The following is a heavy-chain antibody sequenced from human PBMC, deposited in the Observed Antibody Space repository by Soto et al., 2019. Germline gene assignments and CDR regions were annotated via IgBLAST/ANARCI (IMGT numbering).Heavy chain of an antibody. V-gene: IGHV4-4*08. CDR2: MFPSGAT. Sequence: QLQLQESGPGLVKPSETLSLTCTVSGGSISDDYWSWIRQPPGKGLEWIGFMFPSGATNANPSLQSRVTISVDNAETQSPLTMTSMTAAETAVYYCARMRRSGPHSVYWCQGTLVTVSS. CDR3: ARMRRSGPHSVY. CDR1: GGSISDDY. J-gene: IGHJ4*02.